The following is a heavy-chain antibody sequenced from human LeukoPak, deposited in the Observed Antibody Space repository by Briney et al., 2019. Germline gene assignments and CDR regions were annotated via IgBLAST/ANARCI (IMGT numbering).Heavy chain of an antibody. J-gene: IGHJ3*02. V-gene: IGHV3-30*02. CDR2: IRYTASDK. Sequence: GSLRLSCAASGFTFSYYGMHWVRQAPGKGLEWVAFIRYTASDKYYADSVKGRFTISRDNAKNSLYLQMNSLRAEDTAVYYCARGGQQLVLDAFDIWGQGTMVTVSS. CDR3: ARGGQQLVLDAFDI. CDR1: GFTFSYYG. D-gene: IGHD6-13*01.